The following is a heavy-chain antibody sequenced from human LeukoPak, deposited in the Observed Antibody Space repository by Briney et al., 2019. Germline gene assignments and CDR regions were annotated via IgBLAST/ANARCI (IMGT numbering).Heavy chain of an antibody. V-gene: IGHV4-39*01. CDR1: GGSISSSSSY. Sequence: PSETLSLTCSVSGGSISSSSSYWGWIRQPPGKGLEWIGSIYYSGSSFDNPALKSRVTISVDTSKNQLSLKLSSVTAADTAVYYCARHRSGWLQSSFDYWGQGTLVTVSS. CDR2: IYYSGSS. CDR3: ARHRSGWLQSSFDY. D-gene: IGHD5-24*01. J-gene: IGHJ4*02.